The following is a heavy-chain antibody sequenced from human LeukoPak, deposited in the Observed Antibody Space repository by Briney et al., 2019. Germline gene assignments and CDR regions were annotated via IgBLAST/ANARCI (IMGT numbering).Heavy chain of an antibody. V-gene: IGHV1-69*05. J-gene: IGHJ3*02. Sequence: GASVKVSCKASGGTFSSYAISWVRQAPGQGLEWMGGIIPIFGTANYAQKFQGRVTITTDESTSTAYMELSSLRSEDTAVYYCARGLDDNSGWYEAFDIWGQGTMVTVSS. CDR1: GGTFSSYA. D-gene: IGHD6-19*01. CDR2: IIPIFGTA. CDR3: ARGLDDNSGWYEAFDI.